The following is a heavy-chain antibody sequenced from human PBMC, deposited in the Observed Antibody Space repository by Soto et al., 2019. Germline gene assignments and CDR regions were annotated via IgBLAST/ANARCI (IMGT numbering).Heavy chain of an antibody. CDR2: IYHDEST. CDR1: GGSINNSHW. Sequence: QVQLQESGPGLVKPSGTLSLTCAVSGGSINNSHWWSWVRQPPGKGLEWTGEIYHDESTNYNPSLKSRAIISIDKSKNRFSLKVTSVTAAATAVYYCARNREDGSGYSVRFDYWGLGTLVTVSS. CDR3: ARNREDGSGYSVRFDY. V-gene: IGHV4-4*02. J-gene: IGHJ4*02. D-gene: IGHD3-22*01.